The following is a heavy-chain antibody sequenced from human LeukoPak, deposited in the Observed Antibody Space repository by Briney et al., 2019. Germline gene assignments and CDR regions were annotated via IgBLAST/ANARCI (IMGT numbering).Heavy chain of an antibody. V-gene: IGHV3-23*01. J-gene: IGHJ4*01. CDR2: VTGGGGGT. D-gene: IGHD2-8*01. CDR1: ELSFSSYA. CDR3: GSDPNGDYVGALGY. Sequence: GGSLRLSCEASELSFSSYAFAWVRQTPGKGLEWVAAVTGGGGGTHFADSVKGRFTISRNNAKNTMYLQMNSLRVEDTAMYFCGSDPNGDYVGALGYWGRGALVTVSS.